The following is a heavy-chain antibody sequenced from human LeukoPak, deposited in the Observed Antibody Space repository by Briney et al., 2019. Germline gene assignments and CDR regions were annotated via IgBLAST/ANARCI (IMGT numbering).Heavy chain of an antibody. CDR2: ISSSSSYI. D-gene: IGHD1-26*01. CDR3: ARAPVSGSYHFDY. CDR1: GFTFSSYS. Sequence: GGSLRLSCAASGFTFSSYSMNWVRQAPGKGLEWVSSISSSSSYIYYADSVKGRFTISRGNAKNSLYPQMNSLRAEDTAVYYCARAPVSGSYHFDYWGQGTLVTVSS. V-gene: IGHV3-21*01. J-gene: IGHJ4*02.